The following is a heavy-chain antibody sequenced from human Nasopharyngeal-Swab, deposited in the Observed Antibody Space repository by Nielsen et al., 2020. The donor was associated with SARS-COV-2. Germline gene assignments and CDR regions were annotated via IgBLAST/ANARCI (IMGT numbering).Heavy chain of an antibody. Sequence: GGSLRLSCVVPGFSVSSNYMSWVRQAPGKGLEWVSVIYSGGATYYADSVKGRFTISRDNSKNTLYLQMNSLRGEDTAVYYCARAGPEAAYDASDIWGQGTMVTVSS. CDR3: ARAGPEAAYDASDI. D-gene: IGHD2-15*01. V-gene: IGHV3-53*01. CDR1: GFSVSSNY. CDR2: IYSGGAT. J-gene: IGHJ3*02.